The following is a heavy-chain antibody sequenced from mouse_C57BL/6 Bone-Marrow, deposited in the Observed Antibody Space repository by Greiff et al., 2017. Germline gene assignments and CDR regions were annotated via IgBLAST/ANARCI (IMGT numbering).Heavy chain of an antibody. V-gene: IGHV3-6*01. CDR3: ARGFYYGRPWFAY. J-gene: IGHJ3*01. Sequence: VQLQQSGPGLVKPSQSLSLTCSVTGYSITSGYYWNWIRQFPGNKLEWMGYISYDGSNNYNPSLKNRISITRDTSKNQFFLKLNSVTTEDTATYYCARGFYYGRPWFAYWGQGTLVTVSA. CDR2: ISYDGSN. D-gene: IGHD1-1*01. CDR1: GYSITSGYY.